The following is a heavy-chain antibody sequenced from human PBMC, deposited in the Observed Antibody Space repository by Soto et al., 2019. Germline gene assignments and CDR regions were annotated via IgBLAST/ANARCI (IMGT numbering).Heavy chain of an antibody. D-gene: IGHD5-12*01. CDR3: AKGRGYSGYDILLIDY. CDR2: ISYDGSNK. CDR1: GFTFSSYG. V-gene: IGHV3-30*18. J-gene: IGHJ4*02. Sequence: GGSLRLSCAASGFTFSSYGMHWVRQAPGKGLEWVAVISYDGSNKYYADSVKGRFTISRDNSKNTLYLQMNSLRAEDTAVYYCAKGRGYSGYDILLIDYWGQGTLVTVSS.